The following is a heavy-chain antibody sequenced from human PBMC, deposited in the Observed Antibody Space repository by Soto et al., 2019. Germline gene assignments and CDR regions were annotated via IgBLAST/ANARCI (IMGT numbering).Heavy chain of an antibody. CDR3: ASVRNYYDSSGYLAY. V-gene: IGHV4-39*01. CDR1: GDSISRNSYY. D-gene: IGHD3-22*01. J-gene: IGHJ4*02. Sequence: LSLTCTVSGDSISRNSYYWGWVRQPPGKGLEWIGSIYHTGRTNHNPSLRNRVTISVDTSKNHFSLKLTSVTAADTAVYYCASVRNYYDSSGYLAYWGQGTLVTVSS. CDR2: IYHTGRT.